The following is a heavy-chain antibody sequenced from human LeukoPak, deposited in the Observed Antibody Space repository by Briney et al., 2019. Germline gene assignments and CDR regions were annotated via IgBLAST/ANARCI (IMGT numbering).Heavy chain of an antibody. Sequence: GGSLRLSCAASGFTFSSYAMSWVRQAPGKGLEWVSAISGSGGSTYYADSVKGRSTISRDNSKNTLYLQMNSLRAEDTAVYYCAKAPTAQRYYFDYWGQGTLVTVSS. CDR1: GFTFSSYA. CDR2: ISGSGGST. V-gene: IGHV3-23*01. CDR3: AKAPTAQRYYFDY. D-gene: IGHD4-4*01. J-gene: IGHJ4*02.